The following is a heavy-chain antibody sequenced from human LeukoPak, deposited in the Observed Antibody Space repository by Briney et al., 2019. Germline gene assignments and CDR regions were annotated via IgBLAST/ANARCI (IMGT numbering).Heavy chain of an antibody. CDR2: IRYDGSNK. V-gene: IGHV3-30*02. CDR1: GFTFSSYS. CDR3: AKAPGGDYYGSGSGY. D-gene: IGHD3-10*01. J-gene: IGHJ4*02. Sequence: GGSLRLSCAASGFTFSSYSMNWVRQAPGKGLEWVAFIRYDGSNKYYADSVKGRFTISRDNSKNTLYLQMNSLRAEDTAVYYCAKAPGGDYYGSGSGYWGQGTLVTVSS.